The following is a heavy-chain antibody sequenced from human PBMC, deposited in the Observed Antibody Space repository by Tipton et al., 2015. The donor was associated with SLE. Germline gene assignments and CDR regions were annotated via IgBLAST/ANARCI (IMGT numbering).Heavy chain of an antibody. J-gene: IGHJ3*02. D-gene: IGHD3-3*01. Sequence: SLRLSCAASGFTFSSYAMHWVRQAPGKGLEWVAVISYDGSNKYYADSVKGRFTISRDNSKNTLYLQMNSLRAEDTAVYYGAREGVFLEAFDIWGQGTMVTVSS. CDR3: AREGVFLEAFDI. V-gene: IGHV3-30*04. CDR2: ISYDGSNK. CDR1: GFTFSSYA.